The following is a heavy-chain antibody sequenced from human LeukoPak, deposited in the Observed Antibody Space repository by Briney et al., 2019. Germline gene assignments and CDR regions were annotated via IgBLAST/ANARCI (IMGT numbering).Heavy chain of an antibody. V-gene: IGHV1-18*01. CDR3: ARAVTISDAFDI. Sequence: ASVKVSCKASGYTFTSYGISWVRQALGQGLEWMGWIGAYNGNTNYAQKLQGRVTMTTDTSTSTAYMELRSLRSDDTAVYYCARAVTISDAFDIWGQGTIVTVSS. D-gene: IGHD3-9*01. J-gene: IGHJ3*02. CDR2: IGAYNGNT. CDR1: GYTFTSYG.